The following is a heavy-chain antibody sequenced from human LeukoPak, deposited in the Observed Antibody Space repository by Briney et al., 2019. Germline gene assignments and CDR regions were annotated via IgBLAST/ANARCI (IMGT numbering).Heavy chain of an antibody. V-gene: IGHV4-59*01. J-gene: IGHJ4*02. D-gene: IGHD3-10*01. CDR3: ARGFEGYYGSGSYYLFDY. Sequence: SETLSLTCTVSGGSISSYYWSWIRQPPGKGLEWIGYIYYSGSTNYNPSLKSRVTISVDTSKNQFSLKLSSVTAADTAVYYRARGFEGYYGSGSYYLFDYWGQGTLVTVSS. CDR1: GGSISSYY. CDR2: IYYSGST.